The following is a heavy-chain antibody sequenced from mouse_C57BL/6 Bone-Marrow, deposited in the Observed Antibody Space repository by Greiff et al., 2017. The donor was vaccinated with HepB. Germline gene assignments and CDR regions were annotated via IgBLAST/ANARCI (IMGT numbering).Heavy chain of an antibody. Sequence: VQLQQSGTVLARPGASVKMSCKTSGYTFTSYWMHWVKQRPGQGLEWIGAIYPGNSDTSYNQKFKGKAKLTAVTSASTAYMELSSLTNEDSAVYYCTSIGYDGYLYAMDYWGQGTSVTVSS. D-gene: IGHD2-3*01. CDR3: TSIGYDGYLYAMDY. V-gene: IGHV1-5*01. CDR2: IYPGNSDT. CDR1: GYTFTSYW. J-gene: IGHJ4*01.